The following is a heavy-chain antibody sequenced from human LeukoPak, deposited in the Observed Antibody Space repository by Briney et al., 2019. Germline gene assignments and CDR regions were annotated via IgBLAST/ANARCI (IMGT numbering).Heavy chain of an antibody. CDR3: ARDGYYDSSGPEENHYFDY. CDR2: IIPIFGTA. V-gene: IGHV1-69*13. D-gene: IGHD3-22*01. CDR1: GGTFSSYA. Sequence: ASVKVSCKASGGTFSSYAISWVRQAPGQGLEWMGGIIPIFGTANYAQKFQGRVTITADESTSTAYMELSSLRSEDTAAYYCARDGYYDSSGPEENHYFDYWGQGTLVTVSS. J-gene: IGHJ4*02.